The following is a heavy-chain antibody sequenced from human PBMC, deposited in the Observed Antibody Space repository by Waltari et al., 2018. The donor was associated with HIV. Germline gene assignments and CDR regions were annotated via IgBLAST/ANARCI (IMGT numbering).Heavy chain of an antibody. CDR1: GGSIKSYY. Sequence: QVHLQESGPGLVKTSETLSLTCNVSGGSIKSYYWSWVRQPAGKGLEWIGRIYSSGTTDYNPSFKSRFTMSADTSKSHFSLKLGSVTAADTAVYYCEVRSRVPVAATGGALWGQGTLVTVSS. D-gene: IGHD3-16*01. V-gene: IGHV4-4*07. CDR3: EVRSRVPVAATGGAL. J-gene: IGHJ4*02. CDR2: IYSSGTT.